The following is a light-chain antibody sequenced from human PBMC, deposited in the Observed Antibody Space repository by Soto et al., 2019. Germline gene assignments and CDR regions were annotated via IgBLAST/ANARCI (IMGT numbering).Light chain of an antibody. CDR3: MQATYWPWT. V-gene: IGKV2-30*02. Sequence: DVVLTQSPLSLHVTLGQPASISCSSSQSLVHSDGNTYLSWFQKRPGQYPRRIIYKVSNWDSGVPDRFSGSVSGTDFTLKISRVEAEDVGFDDGMQATYWPWTGGQGTKVDIK. J-gene: IGKJ1*01. CDR1: QSLVHSDGNTY. CDR2: KVS.